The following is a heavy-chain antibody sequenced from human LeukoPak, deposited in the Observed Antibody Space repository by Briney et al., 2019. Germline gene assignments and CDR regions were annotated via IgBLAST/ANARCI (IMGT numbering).Heavy chain of an antibody. CDR1: GFAFRNNA. V-gene: IGHV3-23*01. CDR2: ISDSGGST. CDR3: ASSYGSSAYYPLDY. J-gene: IGHJ4*02. Sequence: GGSLRLSCVASGFAFRNNAMSWVRQAPGKGLEWVSLISDSGGSTNYADSVKGRFTISRDNSKNTLYLQMNTLRAEDTAIYYCASSYGSSAYYPLDYWGQGTLVTVFS. D-gene: IGHD3-22*01.